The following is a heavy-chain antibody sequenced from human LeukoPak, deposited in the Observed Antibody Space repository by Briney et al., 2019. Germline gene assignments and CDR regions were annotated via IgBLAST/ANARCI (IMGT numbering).Heavy chain of an antibody. J-gene: IGHJ3*02. CDR2: ISSSSSYI. CDR1: GFTFSSYS. D-gene: IGHD1-26*01. CDR3: AKAGNTGTYSDAFDI. V-gene: IGHV3-21*01. Sequence: GGSLRLSCAASGFTFSSYSMNWVRQAPGKGLEWVSSISSSSSYIYYADSVKGRFTISRDNSKNTLYLQMNSLRADDMAVYYCAKAGNTGTYSDAFDIWGHGTMVTVSS.